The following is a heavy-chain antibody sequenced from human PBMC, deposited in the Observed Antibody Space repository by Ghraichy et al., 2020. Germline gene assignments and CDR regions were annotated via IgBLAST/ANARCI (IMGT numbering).Heavy chain of an antibody. D-gene: IGHD6-13*01. Sequence: SETLSLTCTVSGGSISSYSWTWIRQPPGKGLEWIGYIYYSGSTKYNPSLNSRVTISVDTSKNQFSLKLSSVNAADTALYYCARRTAAGCYNWLDPWGQGTLVTVSS. CDR2: IYYSGST. CDR3: ARRTAAGCYNWLDP. V-gene: IGHV4-59*01. CDR1: GGSISSYS. J-gene: IGHJ5*02.